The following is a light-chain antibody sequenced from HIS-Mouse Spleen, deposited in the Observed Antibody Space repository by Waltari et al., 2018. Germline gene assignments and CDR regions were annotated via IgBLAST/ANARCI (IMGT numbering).Light chain of an antibody. Sequence: QSALTQPASVSGSPGQSITISCTGTSSDVGGYNYVSWYQPHPGKAPKLMIYEVSNRHAGVSNRFSGSKSGNTASLTISGLQAEDEADYYCSSYTSSSTFFGTGTKVTVL. CDR3: SSYTSSSTF. J-gene: IGLJ1*01. V-gene: IGLV2-14*01. CDR1: SSDVGGYNY. CDR2: EVS.